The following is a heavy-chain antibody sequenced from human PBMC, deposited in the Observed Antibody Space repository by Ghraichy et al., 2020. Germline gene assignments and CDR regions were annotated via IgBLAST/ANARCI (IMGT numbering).Heavy chain of an antibody. CDR2: IYSGDAT. D-gene: IGHD5-12*01. J-gene: IGHJ4*02. CDR1: GFGVRSNY. CDR3: ARGGYPTYYFDF. Sequence: SCAASGFGVRSNYMSWVRQAPGKGLEWVSVIYSGDATYYADSVKGRFTMSRDISKNTVFLQMNSLRAEDTAVYFCARGGYPTYYFDFWGQGTLVIVSS. V-gene: IGHV3-53*01.